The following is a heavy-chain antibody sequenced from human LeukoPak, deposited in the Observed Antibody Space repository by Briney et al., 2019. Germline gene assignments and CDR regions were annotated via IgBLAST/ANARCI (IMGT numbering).Heavy chain of an antibody. J-gene: IGHJ4*02. CDR1: GYTFTSYD. D-gene: IGHD6-13*01. V-gene: IGHV1-8*01. Sequence: APVKVSCKASGYTFTSYDINWVRQTTGQGLEWMGWMNPNSGKTGYAQKFQGRVTMTRNTSISTAYMELSSLRSEDTAVYYCAREIGEYSSSWYENDYWGQGTLVTVSS. CDR3: AREIGEYSSSWYENDY. CDR2: MNPNSGKT.